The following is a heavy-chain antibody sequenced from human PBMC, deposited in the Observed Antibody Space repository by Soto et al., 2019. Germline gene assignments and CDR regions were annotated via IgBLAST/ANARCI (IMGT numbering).Heavy chain of an antibody. V-gene: IGHV3-72*01. CDR1: EFSLSDQY. CDR2: SRNRVNNFST. CDR3: SRVAPSAKSPYY. D-gene: IGHD2-15*01. J-gene: IGHJ4*02. Sequence: GGSLRLSCTVSAVSEFSLSDQYMDWVRQAPGKGPEWVGRSRNRVNNFSTAYAASVQGRFTISRDESKNTVYLQMHSLKTDDTAVYYCSRVAPSAKSPYYPGQGTLVIVS.